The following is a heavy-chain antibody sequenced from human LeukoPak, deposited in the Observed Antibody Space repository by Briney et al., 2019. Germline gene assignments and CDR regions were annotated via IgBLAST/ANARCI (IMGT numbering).Heavy chain of an antibody. CDR2: IYYSGCT. Sequence: PSETLSLTCTVSGGSISSYYWSWIRQPRRQGMEWIGYIYYSGCTNYNPSLKSRVTISVDTSKNQFSLKLSSVTAADTAVYYCARDPRPRDYDSSEDYYYMDVWGKGTTVTVSS. J-gene: IGHJ6*03. D-gene: IGHD3-22*01. V-gene: IGHV4-59*01. CDR1: GGSISSYY. CDR3: ARDPRPRDYDSSEDYYYMDV.